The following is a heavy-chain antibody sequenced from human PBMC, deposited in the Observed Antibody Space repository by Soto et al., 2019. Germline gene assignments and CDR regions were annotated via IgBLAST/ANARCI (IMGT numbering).Heavy chain of an antibody. D-gene: IGHD6-13*01. CDR2: IIPIFGTA. CDR1: GGTFSSYA. V-gene: IGHV1-69*12. CDR3: ARDRVAAAGHYYYYGMDV. Sequence: QVQLVQSGAEVKKPGSSVKVSCKASGGTFSSYAISWVRQAPGQGLEWMGGIIPIFGTANYAQKFQGRVTITADXXTXTDXMELSSLRSEDTAVYYCARDRVAAAGHYYYYGMDVWGQGTTVTVSS. J-gene: IGHJ6*02.